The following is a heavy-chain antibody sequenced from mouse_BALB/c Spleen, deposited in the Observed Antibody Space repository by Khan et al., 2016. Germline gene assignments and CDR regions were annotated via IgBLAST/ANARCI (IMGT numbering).Heavy chain of an antibody. J-gene: IGHJ2*01. CDR2: IYHGSGNT. V-gene: IGHV1-77*01. D-gene: IGHD2-2*01. CDR1: GYTFTDYY. CDR3: ARSVYYGSYFDY. Sequence: QVQLQQSGAELARPGASVKLSCKASGYTFTDYYINWVKQRTGQGLEWIGEIYHGSGNTYYNEKFKGKATLTADKSSSTAYMQLSSLTSEDSAVYFCARSVYYGSYFDYWGQGTTLTVSS.